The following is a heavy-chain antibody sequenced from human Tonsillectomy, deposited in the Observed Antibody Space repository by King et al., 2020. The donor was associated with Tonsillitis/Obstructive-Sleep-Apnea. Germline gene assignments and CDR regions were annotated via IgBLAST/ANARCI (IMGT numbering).Heavy chain of an antibody. V-gene: IGHV4-34*01. Sequence: VQLQQWGAGLLKPSETLSLICAVYGGSFSGHYWHWIRQPPGKGLECIGEINHYGGTNYNPSLKSRVTISIDTSKNQFSLKLKSVTAADTAVYYCARDVTVTTFRGDYFDYWGQGTLVTVSS. CDR1: GGSFSGHY. CDR2: INHYGGT. J-gene: IGHJ4*02. D-gene: IGHD2/OR15-2a*01. CDR3: ARDVTVTTFRGDYFDY.